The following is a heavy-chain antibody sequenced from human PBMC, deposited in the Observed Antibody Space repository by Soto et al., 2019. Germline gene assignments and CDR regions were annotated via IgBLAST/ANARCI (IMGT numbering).Heavy chain of an antibody. Sequence: ASVKVSCKTSGYTFTNFGISWVRQAPGQGLEWMGWISTYNGNTNSAQMLQGRVTMTTDTSTSTLYMELRSLISDDTAMYYCAREYCSEGVCYGVDYWGQGTLVTVSS. J-gene: IGHJ4*02. CDR3: AREYCSEGVCYGVDY. D-gene: IGHD2-8*01. CDR2: ISTYNGNT. V-gene: IGHV1-18*01. CDR1: GYTFTNFG.